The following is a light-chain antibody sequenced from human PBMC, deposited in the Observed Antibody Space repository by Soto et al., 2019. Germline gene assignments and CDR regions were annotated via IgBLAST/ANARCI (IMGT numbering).Light chain of an antibody. V-gene: IGLV2-14*01. Sequence: QSALTQPASVSGSPGQSITISCTGTSSDVGGYNYVSWYQQHPGKAPKLMIYDVSNRPSGVSNRFSGSKSGNTASLTISGLQAEDGADYYCSSYTSSSTLVFGTGTKVTV. J-gene: IGLJ1*01. CDR1: SSDVGGYNY. CDR2: DVS. CDR3: SSYTSSSTLV.